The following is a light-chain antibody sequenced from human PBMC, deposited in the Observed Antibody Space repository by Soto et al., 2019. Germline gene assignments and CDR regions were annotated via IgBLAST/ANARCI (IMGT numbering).Light chain of an antibody. CDR1: SSDVGGYNY. J-gene: IGLJ2*01. CDR3: ATWDDSLTAVV. CDR2: TNN. Sequence: QSALTQPRSVSGSPGQSVTISCTGTSSDVGGYNYVSWYQHLPGTAPKLLIYTNNQRPSGVPDRFSGSKSGTSASLAISGLQSEDEADYYCATWDDSLTAVVFGGGTKLTVL. V-gene: IGLV2-11*01.